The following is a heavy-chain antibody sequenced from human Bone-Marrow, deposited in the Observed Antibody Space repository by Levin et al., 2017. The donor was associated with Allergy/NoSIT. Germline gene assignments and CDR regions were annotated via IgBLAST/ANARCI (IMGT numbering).Heavy chain of an antibody. D-gene: IGHD3-16*01. CDR3: ARGGRSIRALYFDY. J-gene: IGHJ4*02. Sequence: SCAASGFTFSDHYMDWVRQAPGSGLEWVGRTRSKLNSYTTEYAASVKGRFTISRDESKNSLYLQMNSLKTEDTAVYYCARGGRSIRALYFDYWGQGTPVTVSS. CDR1: GFTFSDHY. CDR2: TRSKLNSYTT. V-gene: IGHV3-72*01.